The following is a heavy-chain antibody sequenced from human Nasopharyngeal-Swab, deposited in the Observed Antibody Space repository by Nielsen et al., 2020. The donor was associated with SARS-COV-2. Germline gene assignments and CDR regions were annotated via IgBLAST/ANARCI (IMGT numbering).Heavy chain of an antibody. CDR2: ISYDGSNK. J-gene: IGHJ6*02. D-gene: IGHD6-19*01. V-gene: IGHV3-30*18. Sequence: GESLKISCAASGFTFSSYGMHWVRQAPGKGLEWVAVISYDGSNKYYADSVKGRFTISRDNSKNSLYLQMNSLRAEDTAVYYCAKSSSGWYQRYSYGMDVWGQGTTVTVSS. CDR3: AKSSSGWYQRYSYGMDV. CDR1: GFTFSSYG.